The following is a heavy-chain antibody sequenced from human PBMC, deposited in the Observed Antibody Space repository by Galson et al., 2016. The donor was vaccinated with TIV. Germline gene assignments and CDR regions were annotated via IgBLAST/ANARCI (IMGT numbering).Heavy chain of an antibody. CDR1: GYTFINYG. D-gene: IGHD3-10*01. J-gene: IGHJ5*02. CDR3: ARDMGHLDP. CDR2: ISAYDGHT. V-gene: IGHV1-18*01. Sequence: SVKVSCKASGYTFINYGITWVRQAPGQGLEWMGWISAYDGHTNYALKFQGRVTMTTDTATRTAYMDLRSLTSDDAAVYYCARDMGHLDPWGQGTPVTASP.